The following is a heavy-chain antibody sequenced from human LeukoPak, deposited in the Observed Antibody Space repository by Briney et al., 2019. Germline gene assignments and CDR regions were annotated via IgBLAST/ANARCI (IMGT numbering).Heavy chain of an antibody. CDR1: GGSISSYY. V-gene: IGHV4-59*01. J-gene: IGHJ6*02. CDR2: IYYSGST. D-gene: IGHD1-1*01. Sequence: SETLSLTCAVSGGSISSYYWSWIRQPPAKGLEWMGDIYYSGSTNYNPSLKSRVTISVDKSKNKYSLKLSAVTAADTAVYYCARGVGWVRTYYYYCMDVWGQGTTVTVSS. CDR3: ARGVGWVRTYYYYCMDV.